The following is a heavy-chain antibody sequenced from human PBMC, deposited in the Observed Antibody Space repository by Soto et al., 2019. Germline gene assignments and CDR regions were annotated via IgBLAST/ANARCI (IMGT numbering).Heavy chain of an antibody. CDR3: ARSYCSSTSSRQLDV. CDR2: MNPNSGNT. J-gene: IGHJ6*04. CDR1: GYTFTRYD. V-gene: IGHV1-8*01. Sequence: ASVKVSCKASGYTFTRYDINWVRQATGLGLEWMGWMNPNSGNTGYAQNFQGRVTMTRDTSINTAYMELSSLRSEDTAVYFCARSYCSSTSSRQLDVWGKGTTVTVSS. D-gene: IGHD2-2*01.